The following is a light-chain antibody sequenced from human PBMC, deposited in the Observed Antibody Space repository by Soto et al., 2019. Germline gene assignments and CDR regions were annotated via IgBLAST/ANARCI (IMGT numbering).Light chain of an antibody. CDR2: EVS. Sequence: QSALTQPASVSGSPGQSITISCTGTNSDVGGYNYVSWYQQYPGKAPKLMIYEVSNRPSGVSNRFSGSKSANTASLTISVLQAEDEADYYCSSYTSSSTLVFGGGTKLTVL. V-gene: IGLV2-14*01. CDR3: SSYTSSSTLV. J-gene: IGLJ2*01. CDR1: NSDVGGYNY.